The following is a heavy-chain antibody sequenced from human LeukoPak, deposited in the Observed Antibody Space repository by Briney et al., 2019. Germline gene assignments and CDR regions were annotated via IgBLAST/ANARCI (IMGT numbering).Heavy chain of an antibody. CDR2: ISSGTGYI. CDR3: ARAYSSGWFLFDY. V-gene: IGHV3-21*01. D-gene: IGHD6-19*01. Sequence: GGSLRLSCAASGFTFSSYTMNWVRQPPGKGLEWVSSISSGTGYIYYADSVTGRFTISRDNAKNSLYLQMDSLRAEDTAVYYCARAYSSGWFLFDYWGQGTLVTVSS. CDR1: GFTFSSYT. J-gene: IGHJ4*02.